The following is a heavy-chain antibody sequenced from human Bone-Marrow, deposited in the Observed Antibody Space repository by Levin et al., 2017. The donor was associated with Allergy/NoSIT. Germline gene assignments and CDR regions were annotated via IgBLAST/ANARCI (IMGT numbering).Heavy chain of an antibody. J-gene: IGHJ3*02. CDR1: GFTFSDYY. CDR2: ISSSGSTI. Sequence: GESLKISCAASGFTFSDYYMSWIRQAPGKGLEWVSYISSSGSTIYYADSVKGRFTISRDNAKNSLYLQMNSLRAEDTAVYYCAGGGRWELHHAFDIWGQGTMVTVSS. D-gene: IGHD1-26*01. V-gene: IGHV3-11*01. CDR3: AGGGRWELHHAFDI.